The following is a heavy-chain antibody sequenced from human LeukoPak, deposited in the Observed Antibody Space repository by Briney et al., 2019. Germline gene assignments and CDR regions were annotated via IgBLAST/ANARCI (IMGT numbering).Heavy chain of an antibody. Sequence: SETLSLTCTVSGGSISSYYWSWIRQPPGKGLEWIGYIYYSGSTNYNPSLKSRVTISVDTSKNQFSLKLSSVTAADTAVYYCARHLTVALDYWGQGTLVTVSS. CDR3: ARHLTVALDY. CDR2: IYYSGST. J-gene: IGHJ4*02. CDR1: GGSISSYY. V-gene: IGHV4-59*08. D-gene: IGHD4-23*01.